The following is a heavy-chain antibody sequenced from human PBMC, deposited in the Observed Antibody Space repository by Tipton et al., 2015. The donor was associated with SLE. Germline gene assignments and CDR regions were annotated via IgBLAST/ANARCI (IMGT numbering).Heavy chain of an antibody. V-gene: IGHV4-59*11. CDR1: GGSISSHY. CDR3: AKQVGYSSGWSFDY. CDR2: IYYSGST. Sequence: TLSLTCTVSGGSISSHYWSWIRQPPGKGLEWIGYIYYSGSTNYNPSLKSRVTISVDTSKNQFSLKLSSATAADTAVYYCAKQVGYSSGWSFDYWGQGTLVTVSS. J-gene: IGHJ4*02. D-gene: IGHD6-19*01.